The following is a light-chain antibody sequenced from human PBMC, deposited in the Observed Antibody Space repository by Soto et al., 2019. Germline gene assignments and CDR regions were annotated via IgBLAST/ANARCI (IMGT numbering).Light chain of an antibody. CDR1: SGDVGAYNY. V-gene: IGLV2-8*01. CDR3: SSYAGSKTFI. CDR2: EVT. Sequence: QSALTQPPSASGSPGQSVTISCTGTSGDVGAYNYVSWYQQHPGKAPKLIIYEVTKRPSGVPDRFSGSKSGATASLTVSGLQAEDEADYYCSSYAGSKTFIFGGGTKLTVL. J-gene: IGLJ2*01.